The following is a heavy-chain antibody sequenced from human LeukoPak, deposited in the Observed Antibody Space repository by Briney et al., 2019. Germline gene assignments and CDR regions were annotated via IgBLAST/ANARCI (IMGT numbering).Heavy chain of an antibody. D-gene: IGHD3-16*01. V-gene: IGHV3-30*03. Sequence: GRSLRLSCAASGFTFSSYGMHWVRQAPGKGLEWVALISYDGSNKYYADSVKGRFTISRDSSKNTLYLQMDSLRPEDTAVYYCARRGGSYFDYWGQGTLVTVSS. CDR2: ISYDGSNK. CDR3: ARRGGSYFDY. J-gene: IGHJ4*02. CDR1: GFTFSSYG.